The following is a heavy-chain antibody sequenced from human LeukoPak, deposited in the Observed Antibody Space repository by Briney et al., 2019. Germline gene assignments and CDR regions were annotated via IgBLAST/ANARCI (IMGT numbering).Heavy chain of an antibody. CDR3: ARSLERDYSGSGNYYMNNWFDP. Sequence: PGGFLRLSCAALGSAFTIYGTHWVRQAPGKRLEWVAVIWYVGSTTYYADSLKGRSTISRDTSTNTLYLQKNGLRAEDTAVYYCARSLERDYSGSGNYYMNNWFDPWGQGALVTVSS. J-gene: IGHJ5*02. CDR1: GSAFTIYG. CDR2: IWYVGSTT. V-gene: IGHV3-33*01. D-gene: IGHD3-10*01.